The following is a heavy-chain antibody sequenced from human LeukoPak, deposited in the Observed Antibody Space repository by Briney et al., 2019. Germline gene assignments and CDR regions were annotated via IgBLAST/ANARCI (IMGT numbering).Heavy chain of an antibody. CDR1: GFTFSSYG. CDR3: AKDRAVARYLDL. V-gene: IGHV3-30*18. J-gene: IGHJ2*01. Sequence: GGSLRLSCAASGFTFSSYGMHWVRQAPGKGLEWVAVISYDGSNKYYADSVKGRFTISRDNSKNTLYLQMNSLRAEDTAVYYCAKDRAVARYLDLWGRGTLVTVSS. CDR2: ISYDGSNK. D-gene: IGHD6-19*01.